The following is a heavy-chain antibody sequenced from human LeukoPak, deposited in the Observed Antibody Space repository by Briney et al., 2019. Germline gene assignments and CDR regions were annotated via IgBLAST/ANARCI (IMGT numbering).Heavy chain of an antibody. V-gene: IGHV1-2*02. CDR2: INPNSGGT. Sequence: ASVKVSCKASGYTFTGYYMHWVRQAPGQGLEWMGWINPNSGGTNYAQKFQGRVTMTRDTSISNAYMELSRLRSDDTAVYYCARSMVVTAISNWFDPWGQGTLVTVSS. CDR3: ARSMVVTAISNWFDP. D-gene: IGHD2-21*02. J-gene: IGHJ5*02. CDR1: GYTFTGYY.